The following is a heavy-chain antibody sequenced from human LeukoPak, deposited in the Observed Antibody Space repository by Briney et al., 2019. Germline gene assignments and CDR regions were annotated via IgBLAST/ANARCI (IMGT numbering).Heavy chain of an antibody. J-gene: IGHJ4*02. D-gene: IGHD3-22*01. CDR3: ARDPHKYNYDGSGYPPY. CDR1: GFTFSSYD. Sequence: GGSLRLSCAASGFTFSSYDIHWVRQATGKGLEWVSGIGTAGEIYYPGSVKGRFTISRENAKNSLYLQMNSLRAEDTAVYYFARDPHKYNYDGSGYPPYWGQGTLVTVSS. V-gene: IGHV3-13*01. CDR2: IGTAGEI.